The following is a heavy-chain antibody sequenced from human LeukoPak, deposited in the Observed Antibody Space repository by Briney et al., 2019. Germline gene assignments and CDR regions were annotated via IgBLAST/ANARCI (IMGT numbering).Heavy chain of an antibody. CDR1: GFTFSNYW. CDR2: INRDGGEK. D-gene: IGHD1-26*01. V-gene: IGHV3-7*03. J-gene: IGHJ4*02. CDR3: ARNSRVGFDY. Sequence: GGSLRLACAASGFTFSNYWMSWVRQAPGKGLEWVANINRDGGEKYYVDSVKGRFTISRDNAKNSLYLQMNSLRAEDTAVYYCARNSRVGFDYWGQGTLVTVSS.